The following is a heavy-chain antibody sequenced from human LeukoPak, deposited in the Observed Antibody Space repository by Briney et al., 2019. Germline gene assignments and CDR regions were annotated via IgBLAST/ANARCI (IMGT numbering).Heavy chain of an antibody. Sequence: GGSLRLSCAASGFTVSGNYMSWVRQAPGKGLEWVSVIYSSGSTYYADSVKGRFTISRDNSKNTLYLQMNSLRPEDTAVYYCARISRGAAAGFDCWGQGTLVTVSS. D-gene: IGHD6-13*01. CDR2: IYSSGST. V-gene: IGHV3-53*01. J-gene: IGHJ4*02. CDR3: ARISRGAAAGFDC. CDR1: GFTVSGNY.